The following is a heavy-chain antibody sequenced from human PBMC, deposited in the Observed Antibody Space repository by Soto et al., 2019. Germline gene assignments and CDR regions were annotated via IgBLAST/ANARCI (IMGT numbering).Heavy chain of an antibody. D-gene: IGHD7-27*01. CDR2: TYYRTKWDN. CDR1: VDSVSSNSAA. CDR3: ARNWAPLDASDI. J-gene: IGHJ3*02. Sequence: QTLSLTCAISVDSVSSNSAAWNWIRQSPSRCLEWLGRTYYRTKWDNDYAVSVKIRITINPDTSKNQFSLQLNSVTPETTAVYYCARNWAPLDASDIWGQWTIVTVS. V-gene: IGHV6-1*01.